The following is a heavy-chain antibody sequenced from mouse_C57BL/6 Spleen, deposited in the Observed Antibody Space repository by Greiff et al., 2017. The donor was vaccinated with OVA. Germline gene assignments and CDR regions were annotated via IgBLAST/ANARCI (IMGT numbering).Heavy chain of an antibody. D-gene: IGHD1-1*01. CDR1: GYAFSSYW. CDR2: IYPGDGDT. V-gene: IGHV1-80*01. CDR3: ARSGDGSSPAWLAY. Sequence: QVQLQQSGAELVKPGASVKISCKASGYAFSSYWMNWVKQRPGQGLEWIGQIYPGDGDTNYNGKFKGKATLTADKSSSTAYMPLSSLTSEDSAVYSCARSGDGSSPAWLAYWGQGTLVTVSA. J-gene: IGHJ3*01.